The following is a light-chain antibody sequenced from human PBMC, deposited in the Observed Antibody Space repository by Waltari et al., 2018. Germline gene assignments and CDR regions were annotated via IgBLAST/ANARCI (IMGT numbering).Light chain of an antibody. J-gene: IGLJ3*02. CDR2: DVN. CDR1: SSDVGGYTY. V-gene: IGLV2-11*01. CDR3: CSYAGSYTWV. Sequence: QSALTQPRSVSGCPGQSVTISCTGTSSDVGGYTYVSWYQQHPGKAPKLMIYDVNKRPSGVPDRFSGSKSGNTASLTISGLQTEDEADYYCCSYAGSYTWVFGGGTKLTVL.